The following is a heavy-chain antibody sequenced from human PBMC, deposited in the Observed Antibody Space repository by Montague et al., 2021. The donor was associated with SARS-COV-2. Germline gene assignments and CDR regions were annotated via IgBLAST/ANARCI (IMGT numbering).Heavy chain of an antibody. D-gene: IGHD3-3*01. CDR2: IYYSGST. CDR1: GGSISSSSYY. V-gene: IGHV4-39*01. Sequence: SETLSLTCTVSGGSISSSSYYWGWIRQPPGKGLEWIGSIYYSGSTYYNPSLKGRVTISVDTSENQFSLKLSSVTAADTAVYYCAGLGSPRITIFGVVTHNWFDPWGQGTLVTVSS. J-gene: IGHJ5*02. CDR3: AGLGSPRITIFGVVTHNWFDP.